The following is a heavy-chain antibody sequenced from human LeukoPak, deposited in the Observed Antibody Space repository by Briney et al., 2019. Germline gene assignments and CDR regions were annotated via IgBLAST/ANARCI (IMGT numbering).Heavy chain of an antibody. CDR3: ARDQYGPLDP. V-gene: IGHV3-7*01. Sequence: GGSLRLFCAACGFSVSSFWMSWVRQAPGKGLEWGGNIKQDGSEKYYVDSVKGRFTISRDNAENSLYLQMNRLRVEDTAVYYCARDQYGPLDPWGQGTLVTVSS. D-gene: IGHD2/OR15-2a*01. CDR1: GFSVSSFW. J-gene: IGHJ5*02. CDR2: IKQDGSEK.